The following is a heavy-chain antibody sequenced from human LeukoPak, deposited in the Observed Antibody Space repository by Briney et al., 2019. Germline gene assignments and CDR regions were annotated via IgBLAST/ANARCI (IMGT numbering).Heavy chain of an antibody. CDR3: ARAVDTAMVDDY. CDR2: ITHRRSFI. Sequence: GESLRLSCVASGFIFSDYTMSWVRQAPGKGLEWVSSITHRRSFIYYADSVKGRFTISRDNAKNPLYLQMNSLRADDTGVYYCARAVDTAMVDDYWGQGTLVTVSS. D-gene: IGHD5-18*01. J-gene: IGHJ4*02. CDR1: GFIFSDYT. V-gene: IGHV3-21*06.